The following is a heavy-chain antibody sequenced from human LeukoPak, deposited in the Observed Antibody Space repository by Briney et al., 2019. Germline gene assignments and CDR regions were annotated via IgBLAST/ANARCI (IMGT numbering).Heavy chain of an antibody. CDR3: ATSYYDFWSYSSEYFQH. V-gene: IGHV1-18*01. CDR1: GYTFRNYA. CDR2: ISDYNGNT. D-gene: IGHD3-3*01. Sequence: ASVKVSCKASGYTFRNYAITWVRQAPGQGLEWMGWISDYNGNTNYAQKFQGRVTMTRDTSISTAYMELSRLRSDDTAVYYCATSYYDFWSYSSEYFQHWGQGTLVTVSS. J-gene: IGHJ1*01.